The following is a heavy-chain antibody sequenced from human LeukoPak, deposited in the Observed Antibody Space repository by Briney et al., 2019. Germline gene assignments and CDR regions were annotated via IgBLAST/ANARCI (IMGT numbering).Heavy chain of an antibody. Sequence: PSETLSLTCTVSGGSISSSSYYWGWIRQPPGKGLEWIGSIYYSGSTYYNPSLKSRVTISVDTSKNQFSLKLSSVTAADTAVYYCARLDYDGSGYYSCFDYWGQGTLVTVSS. CDR3: ARLDYDGSGYYSCFDY. CDR1: GGSISSSSYY. J-gene: IGHJ4*02. V-gene: IGHV4-39*01. D-gene: IGHD3-22*01. CDR2: IYYSGST.